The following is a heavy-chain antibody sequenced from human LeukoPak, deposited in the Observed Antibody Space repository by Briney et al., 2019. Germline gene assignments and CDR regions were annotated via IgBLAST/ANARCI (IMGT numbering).Heavy chain of an antibody. D-gene: IGHD1-26*01. V-gene: IGHV1-69*06. CDR3: ATPGSGSYYSYYYYMDV. CDR2: IIPIFGTA. J-gene: IGHJ6*03. Sequence: GASVKVSCKASGGTFSSYAISWVRQAPGQGLEWMGGIIPIFGTANYAQKFQGRVTITADKSASTAYMVLSSLRSEDTAVYYCATPGSGSYYSYYYYMDVWGKGTTVTVSS. CDR1: GGTFSSYA.